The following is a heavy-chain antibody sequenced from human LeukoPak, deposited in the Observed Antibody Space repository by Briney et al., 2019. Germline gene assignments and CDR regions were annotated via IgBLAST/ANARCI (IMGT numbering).Heavy chain of an antibody. V-gene: IGHV4-31*03. CDR2: IYYSGST. Sequence: PSETLSLTCTVSGGSISSGDYYWSWSRQHPGKGLEWIWYIYYSGSTYYNPSLKSRVTISVDTSKNQSSLKLSSVTAADTAVYYCARAQWSPTYYMDVWGKGTTVTVSS. J-gene: IGHJ6*03. CDR1: GGSISSGDYY. D-gene: IGHD2-15*01. CDR3: ARAQWSPTYYMDV.